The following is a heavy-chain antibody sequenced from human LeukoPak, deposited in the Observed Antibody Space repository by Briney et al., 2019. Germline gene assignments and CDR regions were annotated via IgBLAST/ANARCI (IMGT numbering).Heavy chain of an antibody. J-gene: IGHJ5*02. CDR3: GKEGGA. D-gene: IGHD3-16*01. Sequence: PGGSLRLSCAASGFTFSSFTMTWVRQAPGKGLEWVSAIGGRGGSTYYADSLEGRFTIARDNSKDVVYLQMNSLKVEDTAIYYCGKEGGAWGQGTKVTVSS. V-gene: IGHV3-23*01. CDR2: IGGRGGST. CDR1: GFTFSSFT.